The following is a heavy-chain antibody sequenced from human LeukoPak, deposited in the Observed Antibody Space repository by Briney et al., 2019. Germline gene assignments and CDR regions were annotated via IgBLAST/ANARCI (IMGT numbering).Heavy chain of an antibody. CDR3: AKGSYLRTYSGFDY. Sequence: GGSLRLSCAASGFTFSSYAMSWVRQAPGKGLEWLSYISSGGSTIYYADSVKGRFTISRDNAKNSLYLQMNSLRAEDTAVYYCAKGSYLRTYSGFDYWGQGTLVTVSS. D-gene: IGHD5-12*01. CDR1: GFTFSSYA. CDR2: ISSGGSTI. J-gene: IGHJ4*02. V-gene: IGHV3-48*04.